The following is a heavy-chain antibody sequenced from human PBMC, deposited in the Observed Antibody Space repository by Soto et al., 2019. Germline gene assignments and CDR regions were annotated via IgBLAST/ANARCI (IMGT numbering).Heavy chain of an antibody. CDR2: IYYSGNT. D-gene: IGHD2-15*01. Sequence: QLQLQESGPGLVKPSETLSLTCTVSGGSITSSSYYWGWIRQPPGQGLEWIGSIYYSGNTYYTPSLKSRVTIAVDTSKNQCSLKLSSVTAADTAVYYCAREGGRYCSGGSCQVDYWGQGTLVTVSS. CDR3: AREGGRYCSGGSCQVDY. CDR1: GGSITSSSYY. V-gene: IGHV4-39*02. J-gene: IGHJ4*02.